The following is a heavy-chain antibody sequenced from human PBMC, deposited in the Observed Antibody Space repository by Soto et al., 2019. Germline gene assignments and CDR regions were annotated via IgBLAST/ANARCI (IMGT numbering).Heavy chain of an antibody. CDR3: ATIVYDSSGTIYFDY. D-gene: IGHD3-22*01. CDR2: LSAYNGNT. J-gene: IGHJ4*02. CDR1: GYTFTSYG. V-gene: IGHV1-18*01. Sequence: QVQLVQSGAEVKKPGASVKVSCKASGYTFTSYGISWVRQAPGQGLEWMGWLSAYNGNTNYAQKLQGRVTMTTDTTTGTAYMELRSLRSDDTAVYYFATIVYDSSGTIYFDYWGQGTLVTVSS.